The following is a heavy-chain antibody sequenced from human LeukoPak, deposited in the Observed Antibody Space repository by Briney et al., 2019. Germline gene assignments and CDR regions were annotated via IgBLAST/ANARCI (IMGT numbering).Heavy chain of an antibody. CDR2: MSGGGTTI. D-gene: IGHD2-8*01. CDR1: GLAFIIYE. V-gene: IGHV3-48*03. CDR3: ATVSMKNFDH. Sequence: GGSLRLSCAASGLAFIIYEMNRVRQAPGKGLEWVSYMSGGGTTIYADSAKGRFTISRDNAQNSLYLQMNSLRAEDTAVYYCATVSMKNFDHWGQGTLVTVSS. J-gene: IGHJ4*02.